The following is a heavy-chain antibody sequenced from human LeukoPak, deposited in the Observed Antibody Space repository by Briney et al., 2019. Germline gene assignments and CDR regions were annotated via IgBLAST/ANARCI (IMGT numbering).Heavy chain of an antibody. D-gene: IGHD6-13*01. Sequence: PGGSLRLSCAASGFTFSDYYMSWIRQAPGKGLEWVSYISSSSSYTNYADSVKGRFTISRDNAKNSLYLQMNSLRAEDTAVYHCARERSRSYSISPDLDYWGQGTLVTVSS. CDR3: ARERSRSYSISPDLDY. J-gene: IGHJ4*02. V-gene: IGHV3-11*05. CDR2: ISSSSSYT. CDR1: GFTFSDYY.